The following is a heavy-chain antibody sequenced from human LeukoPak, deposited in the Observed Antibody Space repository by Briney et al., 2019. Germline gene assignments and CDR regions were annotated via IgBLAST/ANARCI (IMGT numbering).Heavy chain of an antibody. Sequence: GGSLRLSCAASGSTFSNDWMSWVRQAPGKGLEWVANIKQDGSEKYYVDSVKGRFTISRDNAKNSLYLQMNSLRAEDTAVYYCARDVAGYESYYYYYYYMDVWGKGTTVTVSS. CDR2: IKQDGSEK. CDR1: GSTFSNDW. J-gene: IGHJ6*03. D-gene: IGHD5-12*01. V-gene: IGHV3-7*01. CDR3: ARDVAGYESYYYYYYYMDV.